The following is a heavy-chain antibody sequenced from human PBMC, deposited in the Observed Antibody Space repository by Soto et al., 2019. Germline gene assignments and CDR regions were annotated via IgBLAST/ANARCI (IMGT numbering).Heavy chain of an antibody. Sequence: SVKVSCKASGGTFSSYAISWVRQAPGQGLEWMGGIIPIFGTANYAQKFQGRVTITADESTSTAYMELSSLRSEDTAVYYCARDLTHYYGSGSYYNGDGMDVWGQGTTVTVS. CDR3: ARDLTHYYGSGSYYNGDGMDV. J-gene: IGHJ6*02. CDR1: GGTFSSYA. D-gene: IGHD3-10*01. V-gene: IGHV1-69*13. CDR2: IIPIFGTA.